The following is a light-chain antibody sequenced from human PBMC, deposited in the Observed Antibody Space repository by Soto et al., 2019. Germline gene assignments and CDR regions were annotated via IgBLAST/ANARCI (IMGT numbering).Light chain of an antibody. V-gene: IGLV2-23*02. CDR3: CSYAGSSTYWV. CDR2: EVS. CDR1: SSDVGGYNY. Sequence: QSALTQPASVSGSPGQSITISCTGTSSDVGGYNYVSWYQQHPGKAPKLMIYEVSKRPSGVSNRFSGSKSGNTASLTISGLQAEDEADYYCCSYAGSSTYWVFGGGTKVTVL. J-gene: IGLJ3*02.